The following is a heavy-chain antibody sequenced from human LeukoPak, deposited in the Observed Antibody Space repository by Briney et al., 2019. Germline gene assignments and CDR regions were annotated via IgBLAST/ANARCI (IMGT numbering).Heavy chain of an antibody. CDR1: GGSLSGYY. D-gene: IGHD4-17*01. Sequence: PSETLSLTCAVSGGSLSGYYWSWIRQSPGKGLEWMGDIHHDGRTKYKSSFKSRITIFLVSSKNEVSLRLSPVTPADTALYFCARDVVPRDYGDTLNAYDLWGQGTIVTVS. CDR3: ARDVVPRDYGDTLNAYDL. V-gene: IGHV4-34*01. J-gene: IGHJ3*01. CDR2: IHHDGRT.